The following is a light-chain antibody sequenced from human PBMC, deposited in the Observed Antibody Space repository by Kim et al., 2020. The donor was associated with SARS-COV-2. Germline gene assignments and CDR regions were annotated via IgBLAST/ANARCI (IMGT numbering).Light chain of an antibody. CDR1: SLRSYY. V-gene: IGLV3-19*01. CDR2: GKN. Sequence: SSDLTQDPAVSVALGQTVRITCQGDSLRSYYASWYQQKPGQAPVLVIYGKNNRPSGIPDRFSGSSSGNTASLTITGAQAEDEADYYCNSRDSSGNPLNWV. J-gene: IGLJ3*02. CDR3: NSRDSSGNPLNWV.